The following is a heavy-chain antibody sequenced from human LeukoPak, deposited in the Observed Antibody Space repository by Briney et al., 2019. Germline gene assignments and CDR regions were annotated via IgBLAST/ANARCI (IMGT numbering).Heavy chain of an antibody. CDR1: GFTFSSNS. CDR2: ISSSSSYI. CDR3: ARSGVGATNDY. D-gene: IGHD1-26*01. Sequence: GGSLRLSCAASGFTFSSNSMNWVRQAPGKGLEWVSYISSSSSYIYYADPVKGRFTITRDNAKNSLYLQMNSLRAEDTAVYYCARSGVGATNDYWGQGTLVTVSS. V-gene: IGHV3-21*01. J-gene: IGHJ4*02.